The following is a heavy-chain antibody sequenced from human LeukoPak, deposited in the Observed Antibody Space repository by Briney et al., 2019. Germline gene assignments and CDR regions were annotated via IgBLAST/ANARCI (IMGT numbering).Heavy chain of an antibody. CDR1: GFSFSSYA. Sequence: GGSLRLSCAAYGFSFSSYAMSWVRQAPGKGLEWVSGISGSGGSTYYADSVKGRFTISRDISKNTLHLQMNTLRAEDTAVYYCAKAGSMATPTPYYFDYWGQGTLVTVSS. D-gene: IGHD5-24*01. J-gene: IGHJ4*02. CDR3: AKAGSMATPTPYYFDY. CDR2: ISGSGGST. V-gene: IGHV3-23*01.